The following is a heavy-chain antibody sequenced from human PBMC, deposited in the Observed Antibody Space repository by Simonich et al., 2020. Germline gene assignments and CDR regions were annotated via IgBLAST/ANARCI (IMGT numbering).Heavy chain of an antibody. V-gene: IGHV1-2*06. J-gene: IGHJ6*02. CDR2: SNPNRGGT. Sequence: QVQLVQSGAEVKKPGDSVKVSCKASGYTFTGYYMHWVRQAPGQGLEGRGRSNPNRGGTNKAQKYQGRVPRTRDTSISTAYMELSRLRSDDTAVYYCATGIAARYYYYGMDVWGQGTTVTVSS. CDR3: ATGIAARYYYYGMDV. D-gene: IGHD6-6*01. CDR1: GYTFTGYY.